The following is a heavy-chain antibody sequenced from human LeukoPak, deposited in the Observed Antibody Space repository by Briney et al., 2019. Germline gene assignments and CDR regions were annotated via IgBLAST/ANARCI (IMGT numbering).Heavy chain of an antibody. CDR1: GFTFKHFG. V-gene: IGHV3-23*01. Sequence: PGGTLRLSCAASGFTFKHFGFHWVRQAPGKGLEWVSHIDPNGITYYADSVRGRFTISRDNSKTTLYLQMNGLRAEDTAVYYCARYYGGNSACDYWGQGTLVTVSS. CDR2: IDPNGIT. J-gene: IGHJ4*02. D-gene: IGHD4-23*01. CDR3: ARYYGGNSACDY.